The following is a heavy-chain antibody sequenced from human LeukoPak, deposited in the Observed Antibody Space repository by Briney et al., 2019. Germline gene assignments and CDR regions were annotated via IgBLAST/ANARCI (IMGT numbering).Heavy chain of an antibody. D-gene: IGHD3-9*01. CDR3: ARVLTGFPLDY. CDR1: GFTFSDYY. V-gene: IGHV3-11*01. J-gene: IGHJ4*02. Sequence: GGSLRLSCAASGFTFSDYYMSWIRQAPGKGLEWVSYISSSGSTIYYADSVKGRFTISMDNAKNSLYLQMTSLRAEDTAVYYCARVLTGFPLDYWGQGALVTVSS. CDR2: ISSSGSTI.